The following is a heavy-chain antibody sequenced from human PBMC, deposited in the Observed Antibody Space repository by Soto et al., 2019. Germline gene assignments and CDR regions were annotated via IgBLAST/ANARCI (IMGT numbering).Heavy chain of an antibody. D-gene: IGHD2-21*01. CDR3: ARDWWDGRYCVGEGGCVGDY. J-gene: IGHJ4*02. Sequence: QVQLVESGGGVVQPGTSLRLSCTVSGCTFSHYGMCWVRQPPGKGLEWVAFIWHDGSKKYYADSVKGRFTISRDSSKNTLFLEMNSLRVEDTAVYYCARDWWDGRYCVGEGGCVGDYWGQGTMVTASS. V-gene: IGHV3-33*01. CDR2: IWHDGSKK. CDR1: GCTFSHYG.